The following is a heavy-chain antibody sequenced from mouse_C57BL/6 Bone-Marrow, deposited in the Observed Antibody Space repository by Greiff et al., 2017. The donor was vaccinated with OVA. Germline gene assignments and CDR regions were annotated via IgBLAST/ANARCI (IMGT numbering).Heavy chain of an antibody. CDR2: IWPGGGT. CDR1: GFSLTSYA. D-gene: IGHD4-1*01. V-gene: IGHV2-9-1*01. CDR3: ARKDWDGSGALFAD. Sequence: VKLVESGPGLVAPSPSLSITCTVSGFSLTSYAISWVRQPPGKGLEWLGVIWPGGGTTYNSALKSRLSISKDNSKSQVFLKMNSLQTDDTARYYCARKDWDGSGALFADWGQGTLVTVSA. J-gene: IGHJ3*01.